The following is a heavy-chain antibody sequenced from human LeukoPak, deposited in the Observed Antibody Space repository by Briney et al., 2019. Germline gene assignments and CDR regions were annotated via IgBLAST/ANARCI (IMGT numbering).Heavy chain of an antibody. D-gene: IGHD2-2*01. V-gene: IGHV3-74*01. Sequence: GGSLRLSCAASGFTFSNYWMHWVRQVPGKGLVWVSRINTDGSSTSYADSVKGRFTISRDNAKNTLYLQMNSLRAEDTAVYYCAKDSYQLLPIDYWGQGTLVTVSS. CDR3: AKDSYQLLPIDY. J-gene: IGHJ4*02. CDR2: INTDGSST. CDR1: GFTFSNYW.